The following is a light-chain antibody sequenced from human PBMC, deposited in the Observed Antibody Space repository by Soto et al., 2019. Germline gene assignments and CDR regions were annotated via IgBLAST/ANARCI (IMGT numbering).Light chain of an antibody. CDR3: SSSASSSSYA. CDR2: EVR. CDR1: SSDVGGYNH. V-gene: IGLV2-14*01. J-gene: IGLJ1*01. Sequence: QSALTQPASVSGSPGQSITISCTGTSSDVGGYNHVSWYQQHPGKAPKLIIFEVRNRPSGVSDRFSASKSGNTASLTISGLQTEDEAVYYCSSSASSSSYAFGTGTKVTVL.